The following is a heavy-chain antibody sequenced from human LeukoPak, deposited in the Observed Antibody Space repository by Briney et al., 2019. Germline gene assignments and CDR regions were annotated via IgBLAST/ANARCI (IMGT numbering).Heavy chain of an antibody. CDR1: GFTFSSYA. V-gene: IGHV3-23*01. J-gene: IGHJ4*02. CDR2: ISGSGGNT. D-gene: IGHD1-26*01. CDR3: AKDREGGSYSNNYFDY. Sequence: GGSLRLSCAASGFTFSSYAMSWVRQAPGKGLEWVSAISGSGGNTYYADSVKGRFTISRDNSKNTLYLQMNSLRAEDTAAYYCAKDREGGSYSNNYFDYWGQGTLVTVSS.